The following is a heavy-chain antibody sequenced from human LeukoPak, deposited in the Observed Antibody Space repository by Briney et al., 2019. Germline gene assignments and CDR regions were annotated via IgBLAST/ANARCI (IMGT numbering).Heavy chain of an antibody. CDR2: IIPILGIA. V-gene: IGHV1-69*04. D-gene: IGHD3-10*01. J-gene: IGHJ2*01. Sequence: SVKVSCKASGGTFSSYAISWVRQAPGQGLEWMGRIIPILGIASYAQKFQGRVTMTRDTSTSTVYMELSSLRSEDTAVYYCARVLRFGVDKRLDLWGRGTLVTVSS. CDR3: ARVLRFGVDKRLDL. CDR1: GGTFSSYA.